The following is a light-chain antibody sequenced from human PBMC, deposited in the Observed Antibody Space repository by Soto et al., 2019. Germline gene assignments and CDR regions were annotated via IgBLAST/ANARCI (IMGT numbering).Light chain of an antibody. CDR3: QHYYSSPLT. CDR2: WAS. V-gene: IGKV4-1*01. Sequence: DIVMTQSPDSLSVSLGERATINCKSSQSVLSSSNNKNYLAWYQQKPGQPPKVVIYWASTRGSGVPDRFSGSGSGTDFTLTISSLQAEDVAVYYCQHYYSSPLTFGGGTNV. J-gene: IGKJ4*01. CDR1: QSVLSSSNNKNY.